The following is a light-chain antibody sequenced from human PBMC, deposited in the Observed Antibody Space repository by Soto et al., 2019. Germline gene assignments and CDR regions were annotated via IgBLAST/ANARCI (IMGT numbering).Light chain of an antibody. CDR3: SSYTTSDTLL. Sequence: QSALTQPASVSASPGQSITISCTGTSSDVGRYKYVSWYQRHPGKAPKLMIYEVTNRPSGVSDRFSGSKSGNTASLTISGLQPEDEADYYCSSYTTSDTLLFGGGTKVTVL. J-gene: IGLJ2*01. CDR2: EVT. CDR1: SSDVGRYKY. V-gene: IGLV2-14*03.